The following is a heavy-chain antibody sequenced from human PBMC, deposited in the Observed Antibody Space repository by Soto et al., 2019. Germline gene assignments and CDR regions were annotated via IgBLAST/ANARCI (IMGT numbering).Heavy chain of an antibody. CDR2: IYSGGST. CDR3: ARGQRAAASTGDY. V-gene: IGHV3-66*01. D-gene: IGHD6-13*01. CDR1: GFTVSSNY. Sequence: EVQLVESGGGLVQPGGSLRLSCAASGFTVSSNYMSWVRQAPGKGLEWVSVIYSGGSTYYADSVKGRFTISRDNSKNTLYLQMNSLRAEDTAVYYCARGQRAAASTGDYWGQGTLVTVSS. J-gene: IGHJ4*02.